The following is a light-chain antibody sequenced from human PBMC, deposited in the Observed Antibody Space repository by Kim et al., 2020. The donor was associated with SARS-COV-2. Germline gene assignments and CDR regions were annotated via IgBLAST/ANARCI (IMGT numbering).Light chain of an antibody. Sequence: GATGTLTWGLSSGSVSARSYPAWYQQTPGGPPRALIYSTNRRASGGPDRFCGSILGNKAALSIRGAQADDESEYYCVLYVGSGISVFGGGTKLTVL. CDR2: STN. V-gene: IGLV8-61*01. CDR1: SGSVSARSY. J-gene: IGLJ3*02. CDR3: VLYVGSGISV.